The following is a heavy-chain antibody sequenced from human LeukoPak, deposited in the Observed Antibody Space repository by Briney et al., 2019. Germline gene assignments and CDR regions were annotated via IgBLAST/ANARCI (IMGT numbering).Heavy chain of an antibody. CDR3: ARESETSGWYDY. J-gene: IGHJ4*02. Sequence: PGGSLRLSCAAPGFIFGNYAIHWVRQAPGKGLEWVSLISGDGGSTFYADSVKGRFTISRDNSKNSLSLLMSSLRSEDTALYYCARESETSGWYDYWGQGTLVTVSS. V-gene: IGHV3-43*02. CDR2: ISGDGGST. CDR1: GFIFGNYA. D-gene: IGHD6-19*01.